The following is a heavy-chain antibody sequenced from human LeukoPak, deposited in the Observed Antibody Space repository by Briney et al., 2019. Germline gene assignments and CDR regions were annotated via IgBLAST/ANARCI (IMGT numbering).Heavy chain of an antibody. CDR3: ARAGDSSGYYLVFDY. D-gene: IGHD3-22*01. Sequence: PSETLSLTCSVSGGSISSYYWSWIRQPAGKGLEWIGRIYSSGTTNYNPSLTSRVTMSPDTSKNQFSLKLTSVTAADTAVYYCARAGDSSGYYLVFDYWGQGTLVTVSS. V-gene: IGHV4-4*07. J-gene: IGHJ4*02. CDR2: IYSSGTT. CDR1: GGSISSYY.